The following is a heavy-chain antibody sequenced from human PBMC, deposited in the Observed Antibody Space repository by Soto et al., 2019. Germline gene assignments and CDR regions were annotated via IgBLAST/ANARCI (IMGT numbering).Heavy chain of an antibody. Sequence: ASVKVSCKASGYTFTGYYMHWVRQAPGQGLEWMGWINPNSGGTNYAQKFQGWVTMTRDTSISTAYMELSRLRSDDTAVYYCARGEGDSYYDFWSGDYGYWGQGTLVTGSS. D-gene: IGHD3-3*01. J-gene: IGHJ4*02. CDR1: GYTFTGYY. V-gene: IGHV1-2*04. CDR3: ARGEGDSYYDFWSGDYGY. CDR2: INPNSGGT.